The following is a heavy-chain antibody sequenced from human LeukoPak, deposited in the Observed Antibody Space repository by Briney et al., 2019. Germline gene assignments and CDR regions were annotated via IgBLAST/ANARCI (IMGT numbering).Heavy chain of an antibody. CDR1: GYTFTGYY. Sequence: GASVKVSCKASGYTFTGYYMHWVRQAPGQGLEWMGWINPNSGGTNYAQKFQGRVTMTRDTSISTAYMELSRLRSDDTAVYYCARGVVLLWFGERSRGDFDYWGQGTLVTVSS. V-gene: IGHV1-2*02. CDR3: ARGVVLLWFGERSRGDFDY. D-gene: IGHD3-10*01. J-gene: IGHJ4*02. CDR2: INPNSGGT.